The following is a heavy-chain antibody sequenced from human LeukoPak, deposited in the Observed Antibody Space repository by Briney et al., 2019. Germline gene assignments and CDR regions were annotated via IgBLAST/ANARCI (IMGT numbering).Heavy chain of an antibody. D-gene: IGHD3-10*01. CDR3: ARASNVLLWFGELFSHDY. CDR1: GFTFSSYE. J-gene: IGHJ4*02. Sequence: GGSLRLSCAASGFTFSSYEMNWVRQAPGKGLEWVSYISSSGSTIYYADSVKGRFTISRDNAKNSLYLQMNSLRAEDTAVYYCARASNVLLWFGELFSHDYWGQGTLVTVSS. CDR2: ISSSGSTI. V-gene: IGHV3-48*03.